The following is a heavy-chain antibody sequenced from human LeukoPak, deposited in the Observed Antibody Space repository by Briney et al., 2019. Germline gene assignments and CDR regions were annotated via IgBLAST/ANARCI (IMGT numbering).Heavy chain of an antibody. Sequence: PGGSLRLSCAGSGFTFNNYGIQWVRQAPGKGLEWVAVISFDGSDKYYADSVKGRFTISRDNAKNSLYLQMNSLRAEDTAVYYCATRYRIAVAGTDYWGQGTLVTVSS. V-gene: IGHV3-30*03. CDR2: ISFDGSDK. J-gene: IGHJ4*02. CDR1: GFTFNNYG. CDR3: ATRYRIAVAGTDY. D-gene: IGHD6-19*01.